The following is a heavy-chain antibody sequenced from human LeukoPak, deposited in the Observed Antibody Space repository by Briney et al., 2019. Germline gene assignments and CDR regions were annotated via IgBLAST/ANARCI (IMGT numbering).Heavy chain of an antibody. V-gene: IGHV3-23*01. D-gene: IGHD6-13*01. J-gene: IGHJ4*02. Sequence: PGGSLRLSRAASGFTFSSYAMSWVRQAPGKGLEWVSAISGSGGSTYYADSVKGRFTISRDNSKNTLYLQMNSLRAEDTAVYYCAKLLSQYSSKTGVFDYWGQGTLVTVSS. CDR1: GFTFSSYA. CDR3: AKLLSQYSSKTGVFDY. CDR2: ISGSGGST.